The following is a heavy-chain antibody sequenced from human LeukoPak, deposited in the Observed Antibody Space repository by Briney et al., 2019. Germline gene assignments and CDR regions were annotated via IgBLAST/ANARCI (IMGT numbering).Heavy chain of an antibody. CDR3: ARLYSGVTRPFDY. D-gene: IGHD4-23*01. CDR1: GYSISSGYY. V-gene: IGHV4-38-2*01. J-gene: IGHJ4*02. CDR2: IYHSGST. Sequence: SEILSLTCAVSGYSISSGYYCGWIRQPPGKGLEWIGSIYHSGSTYYNPSLKSRVTISVDTSKNQFSLKLCSVTAADTAVYYCARLYSGVTRPFDYWGQGTLVTVSS.